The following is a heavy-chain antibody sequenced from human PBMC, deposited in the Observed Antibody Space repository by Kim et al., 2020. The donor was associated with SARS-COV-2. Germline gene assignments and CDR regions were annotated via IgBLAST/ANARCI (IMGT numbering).Heavy chain of an antibody. Sequence: GGSLRLSCATSGFTFSAYDMNWVRQAPGKGLEWLSFITKSSTTIYYADSVEGRFTISRDNAKNSLFLQMNSLRDEDTAPYYCVRDRMGGAFDMWGQGTMV. CDR2: ITKSSTTI. D-gene: IGHD3-16*01. V-gene: IGHV3-48*02. CDR1: GFTFSAYD. J-gene: IGHJ3*02. CDR3: VRDRMGGAFDM.